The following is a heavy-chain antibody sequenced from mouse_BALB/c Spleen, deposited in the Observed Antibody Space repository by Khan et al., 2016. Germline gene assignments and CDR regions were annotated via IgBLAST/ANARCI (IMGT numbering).Heavy chain of an antibody. Sequence: VQLQQPGAELVKPGASVKLSCTASGFNIKDTYMHWVKQRPEQGLEWIGRIDPANGNTKYDPKFQGKVTITADTSSNTAYLQLSSLTSEDTAVFYCARSYGSSYGWFAYWGQGTLVTVSA. D-gene: IGHD1-1*01. CDR3: ARSYGSSYGWFAY. V-gene: IGHV14-3*02. J-gene: IGHJ3*01. CDR1: GFNIKDTY. CDR2: IDPANGNT.